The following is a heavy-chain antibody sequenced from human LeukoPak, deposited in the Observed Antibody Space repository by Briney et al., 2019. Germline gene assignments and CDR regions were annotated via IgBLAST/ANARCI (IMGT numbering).Heavy chain of an antibody. V-gene: IGHV3-23*01. D-gene: IGHD6-19*01. J-gene: IGHJ1*01. CDR3: TRNSGWYGLS. Sequence: GGSLRLSCTVSGFTLSSYEMSWLRQAPGKGLEWVSSIDYDGGSGHYADSVTGRFTISRDNSNNTLFLHLNSLRGEDTAVYYCTRNSGWYGLSWGQGTLVTVSS. CDR2: IDYDGGSG. CDR1: GFTLSSYE.